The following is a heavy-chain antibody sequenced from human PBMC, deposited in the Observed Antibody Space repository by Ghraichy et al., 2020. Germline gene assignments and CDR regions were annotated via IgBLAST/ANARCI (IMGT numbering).Heavy chain of an antibody. V-gene: IGHV3-7*01. J-gene: IGHJ4*02. D-gene: IGHD2-21*02. CDR1: GFTFSSYW. CDR2: IKQDGSEK. Sequence: GEALNISCAASGFTFSSYWMSWVRQAPGKGLEWVANIKQDGSEKYYVDSVKGRFTISRDNAKNSLYLQMNSLRAEDTAVYYCARSPHLDQTYCGGDCISPYFDYWGQGTLVTVSS. CDR3: ARSPHLDQTYCGGDCISPYFDY.